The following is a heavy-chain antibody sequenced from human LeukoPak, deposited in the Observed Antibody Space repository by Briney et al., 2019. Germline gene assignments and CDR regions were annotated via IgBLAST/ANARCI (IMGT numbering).Heavy chain of an antibody. CDR3: AGALALWFGDDAFDI. J-gene: IGHJ3*02. D-gene: IGHD3-10*01. CDR1: GYTFTSYD. V-gene: IGHV1-8*01. CDR2: MNPNSGNT. Sequence: ASVKVSCKASGYTFTSYDINWVRQATGQGLGWMGWMNPNSGNTGYAQKFQGRVTMTRNTSISTAYMELSSLRSEDTAVYYCAGALALWFGDDAFDIWGQGTMVTVSS.